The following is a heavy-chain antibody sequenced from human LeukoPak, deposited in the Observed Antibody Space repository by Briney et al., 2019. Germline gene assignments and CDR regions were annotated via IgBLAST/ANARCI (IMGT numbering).Heavy chain of an antibody. J-gene: IGHJ4*02. Sequence: QPGGSLRLSCAAAGFTFSSYSMNWVRQAPGKGLEWVSFISSSSSTIYYAHSVKGRSTISRDNAKNSLYLQMNILRAEDTAVFYCARDRGGSYSAIDYWGEGALVTVSS. CDR2: ISSSSSTI. V-gene: IGHV3-48*04. D-gene: IGHD1-26*01. CDR1: GFTFSSYS. CDR3: ARDRGGSYSAIDY.